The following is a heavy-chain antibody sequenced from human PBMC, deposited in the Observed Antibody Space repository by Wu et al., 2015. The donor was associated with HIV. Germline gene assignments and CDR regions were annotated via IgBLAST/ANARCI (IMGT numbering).Heavy chain of an antibody. Sequence: QVQLVQSGAEVKKPGASVKVSCKASGYTFTSYYMHWVRQAPGQGLEWMGIINPSGGSTSYAQKFQGRVTMTRDTSTSTVYMELSSLRSEDTAVYYCARVRVRGVILVGLDYWGQGTLVTVSS. J-gene: IGHJ4*02. V-gene: IGHV1-46*03. CDR2: INPSGGST. CDR1: GYTFTSYY. D-gene: IGHD3-10*01. CDR3: ARVRVRGVILVGLDY.